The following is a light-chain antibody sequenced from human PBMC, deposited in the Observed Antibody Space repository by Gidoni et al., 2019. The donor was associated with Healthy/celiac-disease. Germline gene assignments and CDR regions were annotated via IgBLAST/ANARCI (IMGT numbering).Light chain of an antibody. CDR3: QSYDSSNRV. V-gene: IGLV6-57*02. J-gene: IGLJ2*01. Sequence: NFMLTQPHPVSESPGNTVTISCTGSSGSIASNYVQWYQQRPGSAPTTVIYEDNQRPSGVPDRFSGSIDSSSNSASLTISGLKTEDEADYYCQSYDSSNRVFGGGTKLTVL. CDR2: EDN. CDR1: SGSIASNY.